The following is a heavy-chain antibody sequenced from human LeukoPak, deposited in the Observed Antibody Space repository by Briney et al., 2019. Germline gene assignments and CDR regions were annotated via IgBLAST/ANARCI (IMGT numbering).Heavy chain of an antibody. Sequence: ASVKVSCKASGYTFTSYAMHWVRQAPGQRLEWMGWINAGNGNTKYSQEFQGRVTITRDTSASTAYMELSSLRSEDMAVYYCARARGLYSSGWYFDYWGQGTLVTVSS. D-gene: IGHD6-19*01. V-gene: IGHV1-3*03. J-gene: IGHJ4*02. CDR1: GYTFTSYA. CDR3: ARARGLYSSGWYFDY. CDR2: INAGNGNT.